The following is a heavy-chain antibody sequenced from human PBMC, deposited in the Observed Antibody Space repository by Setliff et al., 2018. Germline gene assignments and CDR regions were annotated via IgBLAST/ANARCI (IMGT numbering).Heavy chain of an antibody. CDR2: IFQSGIT. D-gene: IGHD5-12*01. J-gene: IGHJ4*02. V-gene: IGHV4-38-2*01. CDR3: ARVGGLLVATMPFDY. Sequence: TSENLSLTCAVSGFSITNGYYWGWIRQSPGKQLEWSGNIFQSGITFYNPSLKSRVTISLDPSQNQFSLKLRSVTAADTAVYFCARVGGLLVATMPFDYWGPGTLVTVSS. CDR1: GFSITNGYY.